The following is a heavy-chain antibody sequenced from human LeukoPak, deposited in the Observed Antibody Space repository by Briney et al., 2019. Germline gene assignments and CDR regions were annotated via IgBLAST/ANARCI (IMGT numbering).Heavy chain of an antibody. V-gene: IGHV4-34*01. CDR1: GGSFSGYY. J-gene: IGHJ4*02. CDR2: IYHSGST. Sequence: SETLSLTCAVYGGSFSGYYWSWIRQPPGKGLEWIGEIYHSGSTNYNPSLKSRVTISVDKSKNQFSLKLSSVTAADTAVYYCARDSYYYGSGSFDYWGQGTLVTVSS. CDR3: ARDSYYYGSGSFDY. D-gene: IGHD3-10*01.